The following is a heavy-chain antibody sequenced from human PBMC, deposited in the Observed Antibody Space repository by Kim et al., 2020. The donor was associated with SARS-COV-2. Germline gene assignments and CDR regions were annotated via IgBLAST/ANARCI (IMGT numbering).Heavy chain of an antibody. J-gene: IGHJ4*02. CDR1: GFTFSDYY. D-gene: IGHD3-22*01. Sequence: GGSLRLSCAASGFTFSDYYMSWIRQAPGKGLEWVSYISSSGSTIYYADSVKGRFTISRDNAKNSLYLQMNSLRAEDTAVYYCARDPSHYYDSSGRIDYWGQGTLVTVSS. CDR3: ARDPSHYYDSSGRIDY. CDR2: ISSSGSTI. V-gene: IGHV3-11*04.